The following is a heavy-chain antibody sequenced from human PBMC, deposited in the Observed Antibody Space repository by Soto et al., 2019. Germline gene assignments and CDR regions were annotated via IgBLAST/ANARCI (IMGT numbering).Heavy chain of an antibody. CDR3: AKDRDVIPRALDY. Sequence: EVQLLESGGGLVQPGGSLRLSCGASGITFSNYAMSWVRQAPGKGLEWVSSIGGVGGSTYYADSVKGRFIISRDNSKNTLYLQMNSLRAEDTALYYCAKDRDVIPRALDYWGQGTLVTVSS. CDR2: IGGVGGST. D-gene: IGHD2-21*01. V-gene: IGHV3-23*01. CDR1: GITFSNYA. J-gene: IGHJ4*02.